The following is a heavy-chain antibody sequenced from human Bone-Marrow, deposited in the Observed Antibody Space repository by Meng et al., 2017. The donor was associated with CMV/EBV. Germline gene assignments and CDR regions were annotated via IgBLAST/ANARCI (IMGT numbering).Heavy chain of an antibody. CDR3: ARWDIVVVPAAPDGMDV. D-gene: IGHD2-2*01. CDR1: GYTFTSYG. V-gene: IGHV1-18*01. J-gene: IGHJ6*02. Sequence: ASVKVSCKASGYTFTSYGISWVRQAPGQGLEWMGWISAYNGNTNYAQKLQGRVTMTTDTSTSTAYMELRSLRSDDTAVYYCARWDIVVVPAAPDGMDVWGQGTTVTGSS. CDR2: ISAYNGNT.